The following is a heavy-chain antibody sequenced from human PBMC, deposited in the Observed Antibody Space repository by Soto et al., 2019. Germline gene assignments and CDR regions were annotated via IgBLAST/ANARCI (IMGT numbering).Heavy chain of an antibody. J-gene: IGHJ5*02. Sequence: AGSLRLSCAASGFTFSSYSMNWARQAPGKGLEWVSTISSNSAYIYYTDALRGRFTISRDNAKNSLHLQMNSLRAEDTAVYYCTRDASRDSSARGWFDPWGPGTLVTVSS. CDR3: TRDASRDSSARGWFDP. CDR2: ISSNSAYI. D-gene: IGHD6-13*01. CDR1: GFTFSSYS. V-gene: IGHV3-21*01.